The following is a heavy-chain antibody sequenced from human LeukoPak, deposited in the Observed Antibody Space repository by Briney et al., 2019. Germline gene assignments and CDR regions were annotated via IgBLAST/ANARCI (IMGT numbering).Heavy chain of an antibody. D-gene: IGHD3-9*01. CDR3: AKDHLLYYDILTVA. J-gene: IGHJ5*02. CDR2: ISGSDGST. V-gene: IGHV3-23*01. CDR1: GFTFSSYA. Sequence: GGSLRLSCAASGFTFSSYAMSWVRQAPGKGLEWVSAISGSDGSTYYADSVKGRFTISRDNSKNTLYLQMNSLGAEDTAVYYCAKDHLLYYDILTVAWGQGTLVTVSS.